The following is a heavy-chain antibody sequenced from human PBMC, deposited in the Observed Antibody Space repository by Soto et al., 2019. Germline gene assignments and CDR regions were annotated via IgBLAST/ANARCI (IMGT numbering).Heavy chain of an antibody. D-gene: IGHD1-26*01. CDR1: GYTFTNYG. CDR3: ARESPMSGGDY. V-gene: IGHV1-18*01. J-gene: IGHJ4*02. Sequence: QVQLVQSGGEMKRPGASVKVSCKTSGYTFTNYGITWVRQAPGQGLEWMGWISPYNGNTNYVQKLQGRLTMTTDTSTTTAYMELRSLRSDDTAVYYCARESPMSGGDYWGQGTLVTVSS. CDR2: ISPYNGNT.